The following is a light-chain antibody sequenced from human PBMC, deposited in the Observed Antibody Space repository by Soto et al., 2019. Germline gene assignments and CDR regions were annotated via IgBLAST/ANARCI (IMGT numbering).Light chain of an antibody. CDR1: SSDVGRYNF. Sequence: QSVLTQPRSVSGSPGQSVTLSCTGTSSDVGRYNFVSWYQQHPDKAPALIIYDVTRRPSGVPDRFSGSKSGNTASLTISGLQAEDETDYSCCSYAGSYTYVFGTGTKVTVL. J-gene: IGLJ1*01. CDR3: CSYAGSYTYV. CDR2: DVT. V-gene: IGLV2-11*01.